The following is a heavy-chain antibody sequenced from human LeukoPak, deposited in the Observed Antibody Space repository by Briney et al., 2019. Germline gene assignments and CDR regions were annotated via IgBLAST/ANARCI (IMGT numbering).Heavy chain of an antibody. CDR3: ARLITIFGAVLDYFDY. CDR1: GGSISSYY. Sequence: SETLSLTCTVSGGSISSYYWSWIRQPPGKGLEWIGYIYYSGSTNYNPSLKSRVTISVDTSKNQFSLKLSSVTAADTAVYYCARLITIFGAVLDYFDYWGQGTLVTVSS. V-gene: IGHV4-59*08. J-gene: IGHJ4*02. CDR2: IYYSGST. D-gene: IGHD3-3*01.